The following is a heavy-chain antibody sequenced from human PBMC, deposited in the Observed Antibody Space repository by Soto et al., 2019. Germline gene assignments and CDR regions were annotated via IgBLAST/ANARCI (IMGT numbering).Heavy chain of an antibody. CDR2: INPNGGGS. V-gene: IGHV1-2*04. J-gene: IGHJ6*02. D-gene: IGHD6-19*01. Sequence: ASVKVSCKASGYTFSDHYIHWVRQAPGQGFEWMGWINPNGGGSNYAQNFQGWVTMTSDTSINTVYMELSRLRSDDTAVYYCARDSSPVPGSMEVWGQGTTVTV. CDR3: ARDSSPVPGSMEV. CDR1: GYTFSDHY.